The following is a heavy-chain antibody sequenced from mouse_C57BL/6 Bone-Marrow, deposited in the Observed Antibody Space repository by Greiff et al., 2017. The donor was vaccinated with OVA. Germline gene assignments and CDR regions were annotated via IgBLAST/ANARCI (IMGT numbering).Heavy chain of an antibody. CDR1: GFSLTSSG. J-gene: IGHJ4*01. CDR2: IWRGGST. V-gene: IGHV2-5*01. D-gene: IGHD2-5*01. CDR3: AKNFYSTSNYYAMDY. Sequence: VQLQQSGPGLVQPSQSLSITCTVSGFSLTSSGVHWVRQSPGKGLEWLGVIWRGGSTDYNAAFMSRLSITKDNSKSQVFFKMNSLQADDTAIYYCAKNFYSTSNYYAMDYWGQGTSVTVSS.